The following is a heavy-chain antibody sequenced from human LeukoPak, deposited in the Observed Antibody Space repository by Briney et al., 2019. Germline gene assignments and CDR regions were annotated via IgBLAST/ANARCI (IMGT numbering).Heavy chain of an antibody. CDR2: IRASGAGT. D-gene: IGHD6-19*01. Sequence: PGGSLRLSCAASGFTFGNYAMSWVRQAPGKGLEWVSSIRASGAGTYYADSVKGRFTISRDNSKNTLYLQMNSLRAEDTAVYYCARARQDSSGWLRGIRYGHDAFDIWGQGTMVTVSS. J-gene: IGHJ3*02. CDR3: ARARQDSSGWLRGIRYGHDAFDI. CDR1: GFTFGNYA. V-gene: IGHV3-23*01.